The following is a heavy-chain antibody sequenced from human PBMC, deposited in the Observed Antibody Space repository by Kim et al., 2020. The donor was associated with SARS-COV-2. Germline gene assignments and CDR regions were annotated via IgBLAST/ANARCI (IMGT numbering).Heavy chain of an antibody. CDR3: ARSPPGIVGPAFDY. J-gene: IGHJ4*02. CDR2: IYYSGST. Sequence: SETLSLTCTVSGGSISSGGYYWSWIRQHPGKGLEWIGYIYYSGSTYYNPSLKSRVTISVDTSKNQFSLKLSSVTAADTAVYYCARSPPGIVGPAFDYWGQGTLVTVSS. V-gene: IGHV4-31*03. CDR1: GGSISSGGYY. D-gene: IGHD3-22*01.